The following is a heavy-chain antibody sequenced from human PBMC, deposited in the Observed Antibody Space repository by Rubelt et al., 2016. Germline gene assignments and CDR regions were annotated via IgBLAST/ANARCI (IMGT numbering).Heavy chain of an antibody. J-gene: IGHJ4*02. CDR3: ARAAGGYYSFYFDY. D-gene: IGHD3-3*01. CDR1: GGSFSGYY. V-gene: IGHV4-34*11. CDR2: IYYSGST. Sequence: QVQLQQWGAGLLKPSGTLSLTCAVSGGSFSGYYWSWIRQPPGKGLEWIGYIYYSGSTNYNPSLKSRVTISVDTSKNQFSLKLSSVTAADTAVYYCARAAGGYYSFYFDYWGQGTLVTVSS.